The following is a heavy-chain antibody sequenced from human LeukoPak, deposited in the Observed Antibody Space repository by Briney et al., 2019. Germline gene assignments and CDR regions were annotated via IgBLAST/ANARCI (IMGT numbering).Heavy chain of an antibody. CDR1: EFTFSSYI. J-gene: IGHJ4*02. CDR2: ISSSSKYI. D-gene: IGHD3-3*01. CDR3: AREPFWSGYYSNLHFDY. V-gene: IGHV3-21*01. Sequence: GGSLRLSCAASEFTFSSYIMNWVRQAPGKGLEWVSSISSSSKYIYYADSVKGRFTISRDNAKNSLYPQMNSLRAEDTAVYYCAREPFWSGYYSNLHFDYWGQGTLVTVSS.